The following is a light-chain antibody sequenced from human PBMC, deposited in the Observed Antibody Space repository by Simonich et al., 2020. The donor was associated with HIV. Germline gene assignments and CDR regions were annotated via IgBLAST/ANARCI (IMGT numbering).Light chain of an antibody. CDR2: GAY. CDR3: QQYVSSPVT. CDR1: QSVSSSY. J-gene: IGKJ3*01. V-gene: IGKV3-20*01. Sequence: EIVMTQSPATLSVSPGERATLSCRASQSVSSSYLAWYQQSPGQAPRLLIYGAYSRATGIPDRFSGSGSGTDFTLTISRLEPEDFAVYYCQQYVSSPVTFGPGTTVDIK.